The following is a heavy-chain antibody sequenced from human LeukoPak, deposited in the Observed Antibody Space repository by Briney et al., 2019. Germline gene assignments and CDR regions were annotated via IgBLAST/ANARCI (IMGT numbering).Heavy chain of an antibody. CDR3: ASVVCSGGWCPGY. Sequence: PGGSLRLSCAPSKLTFSQYWMSWVRQAPGKGRQWVAAINQGGDRKEYVDSVKGRFSLSRDSATNSLSLQMNSLRAEDTAVYYCASVVCSGGWCPGYWGQGTLVTVSS. V-gene: IGHV3-7*03. D-gene: IGHD2-15*01. CDR1: KLTFSQYW. J-gene: IGHJ4*02. CDR2: INQGGDRK.